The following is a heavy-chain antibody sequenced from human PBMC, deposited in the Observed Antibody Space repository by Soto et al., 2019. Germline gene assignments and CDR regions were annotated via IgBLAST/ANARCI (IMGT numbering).Heavy chain of an antibody. J-gene: IGHJ6*03. CDR2: MNPHRGNT. V-gene: IGHV1-8*01. D-gene: IGHD4-4*01. CDR3: AKLVRDSPDYYYYLEV. CDR1: GYTFTSYD. Sequence: QVQLLQSGAEVKKPGASVKVSCKASGYTFTSYDINWVRQATGQGLEWMGWMNPHRGNTGYAQKFQGRVTMTRNTSRSTAYMELSSLRSEDTAGYDCAKLVRDSPDYYYYLEVWGKGTTVTVSS.